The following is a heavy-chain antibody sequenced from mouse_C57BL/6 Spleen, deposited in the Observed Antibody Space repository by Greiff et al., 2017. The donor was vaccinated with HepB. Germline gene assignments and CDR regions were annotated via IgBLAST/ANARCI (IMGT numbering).Heavy chain of an antibody. CDR2: IDPSDSYT. J-gene: IGHJ3*01. Sequence: QVQLQQPGAELVMPGASVKLSCKASGYTFTSYWMHWVKQRPGQGLERIGEIDPSDSYTNYNQKFKGKSTLTVDKSSSTAYMQLSSLTSEDSAVYYCARGNYSNFAWFAYWGQGTLVTVSA. D-gene: IGHD2-5*01. V-gene: IGHV1-69*01. CDR3: ARGNYSNFAWFAY. CDR1: GYTFTSYW.